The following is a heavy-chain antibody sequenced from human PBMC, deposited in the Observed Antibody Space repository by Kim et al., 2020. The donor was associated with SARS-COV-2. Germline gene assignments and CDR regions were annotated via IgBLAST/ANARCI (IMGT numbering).Heavy chain of an antibody. CDR3: ARSGQWLMRLVY. CDR1: GYTFTSYG. V-gene: IGHV1-18*04. Sequence: ASVKVSCKASGYTFTSYGTIWVRQAPGQGLEWMGWISAFNGDTKYAQKFRGRVTMSTDTSTNTTYMELRNLRSDDTAVYYCARSGQWLMRLVYWGQGTLVTVSS. D-gene: IGHD6-19*01. J-gene: IGHJ4*02. CDR2: ISAFNGDT.